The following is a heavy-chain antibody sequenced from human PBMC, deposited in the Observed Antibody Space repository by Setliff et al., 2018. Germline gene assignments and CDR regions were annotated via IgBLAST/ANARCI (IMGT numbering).Heavy chain of an antibody. V-gene: IGHV3-48*03. CDR1: GFTFSSFE. CDR3: VKDRGTNWSEGFDS. CDR2: ISGSGSTT. J-gene: IGHJ4*02. Sequence: PGGSLRLSCAASGFTFSSFEMNWVRQAPGKGLEWVSYISGSGSTTYYADSVMGRFSISRDNSKNTLSLQMNSLRAEDTAVYYCVKDRGTNWSEGFDSWGQGTLVTVPQ. D-gene: IGHD7-27*01.